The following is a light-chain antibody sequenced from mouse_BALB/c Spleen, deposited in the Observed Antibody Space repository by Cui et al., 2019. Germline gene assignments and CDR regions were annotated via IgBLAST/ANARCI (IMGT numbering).Light chain of an antibody. J-gene: IGKJ2*01. CDR3: QQWSSNPPT. CDR2: DTS. V-gene: IGKV4-59*01. Sequence: QSVLTQSPALMSAFTGEKVTMTCSASSSVSYMHWYQQKSGTSPKRWIYDTSKLASGVPARFSGSGSGTSYSLTISSMEAEDAATYYCQQWSSNPPTFGGGTKLEIK. CDR1: SSVSY.